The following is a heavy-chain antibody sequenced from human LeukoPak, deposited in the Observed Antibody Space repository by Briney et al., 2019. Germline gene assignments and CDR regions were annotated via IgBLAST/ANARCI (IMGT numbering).Heavy chain of an antibody. CDR1: GYTFTSNY. V-gene: IGHV1-3*01. CDR2: INAGNGNT. D-gene: IGHD2-21*01. CDR3: ARDDWANNWFDP. J-gene: IGHJ5*02. Sequence: ASVKVSCKASGYTFTSNYIHWVRQAPGQRLEWMGWINAGNGNTKYSQKFQGRVTITRDTSASTTYMELSSLRSEDTAVYYCARDDWANNWFDPWGQGTLVTVSS.